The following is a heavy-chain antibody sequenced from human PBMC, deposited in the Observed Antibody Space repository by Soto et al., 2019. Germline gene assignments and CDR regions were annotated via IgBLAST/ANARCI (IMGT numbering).Heavy chain of an antibody. CDR2: INHSGST. D-gene: IGHD3-10*01. V-gene: IGHV4-34*01. Sequence: SETLSLTCAVYGGSFSGYYWSWIRQPPWKGLEWIGEINHSGSTNYNPSLKSRVTISVDTSKNQFSLKLSSVTAADTAVYYCARGLVTMVRGVIRGSLDYWGQGTLVTVSS. CDR3: ARGLVTMVRGVIRGSLDY. J-gene: IGHJ4*02. CDR1: GGSFSGYY.